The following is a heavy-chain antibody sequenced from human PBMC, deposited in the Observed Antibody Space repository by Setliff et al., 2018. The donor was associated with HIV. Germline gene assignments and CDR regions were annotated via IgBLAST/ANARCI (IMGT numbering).Heavy chain of an antibody. D-gene: IGHD1-1*01. CDR2: IYYSGST. CDR3: AIHAPRNHDLAGVFYPYYMDV. Sequence: PSETLSLTCTVSCGSISRFYWSWIRQPPGKGLEWIGYIYYSGSTSYNPSLKSRVTISVDTSKTQFSLKLSSVTAADTAVYYCAIHAPRNHDLAGVFYPYYMDVWGKGTTVTVSS. V-gene: IGHV4-59*08. J-gene: IGHJ6*03. CDR1: CGSISRFY.